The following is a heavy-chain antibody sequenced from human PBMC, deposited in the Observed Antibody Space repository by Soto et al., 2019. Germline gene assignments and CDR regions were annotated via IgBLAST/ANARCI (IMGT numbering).Heavy chain of an antibody. CDR3: ARDRGGYDPFDY. CDR1: GGSISSYY. J-gene: IGHJ4*02. D-gene: IGHD5-12*01. Sequence: ASETLSLTCTVSGGSISSYYWSWIRQPPGKGLEWIGYIYYSGSTNYNPSLKSRVTISVDTSKNQFSLKLSSVTAADTAVYYCARDRGGYDPFDYWGQGTLVTVSS. CDR2: IYYSGST. V-gene: IGHV4-59*01.